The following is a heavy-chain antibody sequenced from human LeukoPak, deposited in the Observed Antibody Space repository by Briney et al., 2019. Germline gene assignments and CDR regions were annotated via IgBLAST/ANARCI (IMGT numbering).Heavy chain of an antibody. CDR1: GGSIRSSYYY. CDR2: IYDSGST. CDR3: ARARMTWIAVADNNWFDP. J-gene: IGHJ5*02. D-gene: IGHD6-19*01. Sequence: SETLSLTCTVSGGSIRSSYYYWGWIRQPPGKGLEWIGSIYDSGSTYYNPSLKSRVTISVDTSKNQFSLKLSSVTAADTAVYYCARARMTWIAVADNNWFDPWGQGTLVTVSS. V-gene: IGHV4-39*07.